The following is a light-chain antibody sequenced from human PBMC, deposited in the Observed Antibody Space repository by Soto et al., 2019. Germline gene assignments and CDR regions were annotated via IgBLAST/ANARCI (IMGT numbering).Light chain of an antibody. CDR3: QQYGISPYT. CDR2: AAS. J-gene: IGKJ2*01. V-gene: IGKV3-20*01. Sequence: EIVLTLSPGTLSLSPGERATLSCRASQSVSTSYLAWYQQKPGQAPRLLMYAASSRATGIPDRFSGSGSATAFTLTISRLEPEDFAVYYCQQYGISPYTFGQGTKLEIK. CDR1: QSVSTSY.